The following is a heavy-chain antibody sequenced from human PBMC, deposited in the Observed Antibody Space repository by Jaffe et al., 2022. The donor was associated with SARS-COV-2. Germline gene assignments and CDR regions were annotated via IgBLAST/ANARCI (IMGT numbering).Heavy chain of an antibody. CDR1: GGSISSYY. D-gene: IGHD6-19*01. J-gene: IGHJ6*02. CDR3: ARVPPLGAVAGTGDLYYYYYGMDV. Sequence: QVQLQESGPGLVKPSETLSLTCTVSGGSISSYYWSWIRQPPGKGLEWIGYIYYSGSTNYNPSLKSRVTISVDTSKNQFSLKLSSVTAADTAVYYCARVPPLGAVAGTGDLYYYYYGMDVWGQGTTVTVSS. CDR2: IYYSGST. V-gene: IGHV4-59*01.